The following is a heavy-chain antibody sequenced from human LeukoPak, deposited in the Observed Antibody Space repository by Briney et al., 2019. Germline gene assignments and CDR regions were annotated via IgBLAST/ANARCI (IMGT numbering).Heavy chain of an antibody. CDR1: GFSFSTYW. D-gene: IGHD2-8*02. Sequence: PGGSLRLSCAASGFSFSTYWTHWVRQAPGKGLVWVSRIKSDGSSTAYADSVKGRFTISRDNAENTLYLQMNSLRAEDTAVYYCARAGTGLAFDIWGQGTMVTVSS. CDR3: ARAGTGLAFDI. V-gene: IGHV3-74*01. CDR2: IKSDGSST. J-gene: IGHJ3*02.